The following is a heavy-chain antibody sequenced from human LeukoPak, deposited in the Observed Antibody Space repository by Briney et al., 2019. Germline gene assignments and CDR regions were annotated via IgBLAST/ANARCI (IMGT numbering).Heavy chain of an antibody. Sequence: ASVKVSCKASGYTFTGNYMHWVRQAPGQGPEWMGWINPNSGGTNYAQKFQGRVTMTRDTSISTAYMELSRLRSDDTAVYYCARVAGDYDFWSGYYRYWGQGTLVTVSS. V-gene: IGHV1-2*02. D-gene: IGHD3-3*01. CDR1: GYTFTGNY. CDR2: INPNSGGT. J-gene: IGHJ4*02. CDR3: ARVAGDYDFWSGYYRY.